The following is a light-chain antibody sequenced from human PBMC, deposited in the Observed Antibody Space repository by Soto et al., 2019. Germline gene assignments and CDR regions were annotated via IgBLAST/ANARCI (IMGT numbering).Light chain of an antibody. V-gene: IGKV3-11*01. Sequence: EIVLTQSPATLSLSPGERATLSCRASRDITNYLAWYQHKPGQAPRLLIYDASSRATGIPVRFSGSGSGTDFTLTISILEPEDFAVYYCQQYSSSPPEFTFGPGTKVDSK. J-gene: IGKJ3*01. CDR3: QQYSSSPPEFT. CDR2: DAS. CDR1: RDITNY.